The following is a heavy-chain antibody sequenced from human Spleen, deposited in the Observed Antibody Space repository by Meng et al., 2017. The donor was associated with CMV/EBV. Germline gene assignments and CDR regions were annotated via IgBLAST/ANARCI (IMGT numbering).Heavy chain of an antibody. Sequence: SETLSLTCTVSGGSISSSSYYWGWIRQPPGKGLEWIGSIYYSGSTYYNPSLKSRVTISVDTSKNQFSLKLSSVTAADTAVYYCARGPWWNYEDYWGQRTLVTVSS. CDR1: GGSISSSSYY. CDR2: IYYSGST. J-gene: IGHJ4*02. V-gene: IGHV4-39*07. CDR3: ARGPWWNYEDY. D-gene: IGHD1-7*01.